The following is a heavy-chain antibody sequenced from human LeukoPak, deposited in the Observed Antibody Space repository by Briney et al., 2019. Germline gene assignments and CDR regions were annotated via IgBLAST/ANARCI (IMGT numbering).Heavy chain of an antibody. CDR2: INPTGGST. J-gene: IGHJ6*02. V-gene: IGHV1-46*01. Sequence: ASVKVSCKASGYTLIDHYMHWVRQAPGQGLEWMGIINPTGGSTRYAQKFQGRVTMTRDSSTSTVYMEVSSLRSEDTADYYCARDVGGYYYDYAMDVWGQGTTVTVSS. CDR3: ARDVGGYYYDYAMDV. CDR1: GYTLIDHY.